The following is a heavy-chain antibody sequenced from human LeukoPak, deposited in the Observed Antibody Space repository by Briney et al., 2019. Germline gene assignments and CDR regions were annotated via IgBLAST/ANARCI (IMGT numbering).Heavy chain of an antibody. J-gene: IGHJ6*04. D-gene: IGHD3-10*01. CDR1: GFTFSNHG. V-gene: IGHV3-30*18. CDR3: AKDLRAVGMVRGVGYYYYGMDV. Sequence: PGGSLRLSCAASGFTFSNHGMHWVRQAPGKGLEWVAVISYDGSNKYYADAVKGRFTISRDNSNNTLDLQMNSLRVEDTAVYYCAKDLRAVGMVRGVGYYYYGMDVWGKGTTVTVSP. CDR2: ISYDGSNK.